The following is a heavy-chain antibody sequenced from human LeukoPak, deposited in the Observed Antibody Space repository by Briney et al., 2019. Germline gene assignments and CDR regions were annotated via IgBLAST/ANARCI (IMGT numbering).Heavy chain of an antibody. J-gene: IGHJ4*02. V-gene: IGHV3-7*01. D-gene: IGHD1-14*01. Sequence: GGSLRLSCAASGFGFSDYWMSWVRQAPGKGLEWVASIGKDGSSKYYVDSVKGRFTSSRDNAKNSLYLQMNNLRAEDTAVYYCARDPESQRGRDGLDYWGQGTLVTVSS. CDR2: IGKDGSSK. CDR1: GFGFSDYW. CDR3: ARDPESQRGRDGLDY.